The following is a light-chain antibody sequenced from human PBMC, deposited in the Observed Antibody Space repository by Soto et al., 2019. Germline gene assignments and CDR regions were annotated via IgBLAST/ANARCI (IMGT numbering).Light chain of an antibody. CDR2: QAS. J-gene: IGKJ1*01. CDR3: QQYNKT. CDR1: QSISTW. V-gene: IGKV1-5*03. Sequence: DIQMTQSPSTLSAAVGDKVTITCRASQSISTWLAWYQQKPGKAPKLLIHQASTLESGVPSRFSGSGSGTEFILTISNLQPDDFATYYCQQYNKTFGQGTKVEVK.